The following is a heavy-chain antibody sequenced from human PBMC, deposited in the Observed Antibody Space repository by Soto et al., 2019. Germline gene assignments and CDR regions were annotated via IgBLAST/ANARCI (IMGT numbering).Heavy chain of an antibody. J-gene: IGHJ6*02. CDR2: ISYDGSNK. D-gene: IGHD6-13*01. V-gene: IGHV3-30-3*01. CDR3: ARDQRTEAAGLFFYYYGMDV. CDR1: GFTFSSYA. Sequence: PGGSLRLSCAASGFTFSSYAMHWVRQAPGKGLEWVAVISYDGSNKYYADSVKGRFTISRDNSKNTLYLQMNSLRAEATAVYYCARDQRTEAAGLFFYYYGMDVWGQGTTVTVSS.